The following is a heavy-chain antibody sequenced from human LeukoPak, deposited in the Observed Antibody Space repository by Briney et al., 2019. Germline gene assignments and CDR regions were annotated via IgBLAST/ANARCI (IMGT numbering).Heavy chain of an antibody. CDR3: ARRRSGYDLVYYYGMDV. J-gene: IGHJ6*02. CDR2: INAGNGNT. Sequence: ASVKVSCKASGYTFTSYAMHWVRQAPGQRLEWMGWINAGNGNTKYSQKFQGRVTITRDTSASTAYMELSSLRSEDTAVYYCARRRSGYDLVYYYGMDVWGQGTTVTVSS. D-gene: IGHD5-12*01. CDR1: GYTFTSYA. V-gene: IGHV1-3*01.